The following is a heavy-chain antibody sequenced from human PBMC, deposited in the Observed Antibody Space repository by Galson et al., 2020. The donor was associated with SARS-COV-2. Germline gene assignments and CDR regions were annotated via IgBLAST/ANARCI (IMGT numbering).Heavy chain of an antibody. CDR2: IHYSGST. J-gene: IGHJ2*01. CDR1: GGSISVSSNF. D-gene: IGHD3-10*01. V-gene: IGHV4-39*01. Sequence: ASETLSLTCNVAGGSISVSSNFWDWIRQAPGKGLEWIGSIHYSGSTYYNPSLKSRVTISVDTSKNQFSLKLNSVTAADTAIYFCARRPILVWFGDNPTGSWYFDLWGRGTLVTVSS. CDR3: ARRPILVWFGDNPTGSWYFDL.